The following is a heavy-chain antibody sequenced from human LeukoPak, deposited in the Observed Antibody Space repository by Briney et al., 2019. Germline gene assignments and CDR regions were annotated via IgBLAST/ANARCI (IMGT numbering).Heavy chain of an antibody. CDR3: ARVTTSGSYKFDN. CDR2: ISGSGGST. J-gene: IGHJ4*02. D-gene: IGHD3-10*01. CDR1: GFTFSSYA. V-gene: IGHV3-23*01. Sequence: GGSLRLSCAASGFTFSSYAMSWVRQAPGKGLEWVSAISGSGGSTYYADSVKGRFTISRDNSKNTPYLQMNSLRAEDTAVYYCARVTTSGSYKFDNWGQGTLVTVSS.